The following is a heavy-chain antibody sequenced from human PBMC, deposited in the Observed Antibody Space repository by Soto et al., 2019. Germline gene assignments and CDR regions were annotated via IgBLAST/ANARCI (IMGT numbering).Heavy chain of an antibody. D-gene: IGHD3-22*01. CDR3: ARDSSGYYSFDY. V-gene: IGHV3-30-3*01. J-gene: IGHJ4*02. Sequence: GGSLRLSSAASGFTCSSYAMHWVRQAPGKGLEWVAVISYDGSNKYYADSVKGRFTISRDNSKNTLYLQMNSLRAEDTAVYYCARDSSGYYSFDYWGQGTLVTVSS. CDR2: ISYDGSNK. CDR1: GFTCSSYA.